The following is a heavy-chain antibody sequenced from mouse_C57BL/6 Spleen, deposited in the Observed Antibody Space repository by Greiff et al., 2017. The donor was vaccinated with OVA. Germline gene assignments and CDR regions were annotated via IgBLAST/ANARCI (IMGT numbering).Heavy chain of an antibody. Sequence: VQLQQSGAELVKPGASVTLSCKASGYTFTDYEMHWVKQTPVHGLEWIGSIDPETGSTDYNQKFKGKATLTADKSSSTAYMELRSLTSEDSAVYDCTAGYGRGGMDYWGQGTTVTVSS. D-gene: IGHD1-1*02. J-gene: IGHJ4*01. CDR1: GYTFTDYE. CDR2: IDPETGST. CDR3: TAGYGRGGMDY. V-gene: IGHV1-15*01.